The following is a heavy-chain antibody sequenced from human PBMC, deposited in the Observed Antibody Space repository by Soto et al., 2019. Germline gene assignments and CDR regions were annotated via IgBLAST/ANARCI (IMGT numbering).Heavy chain of an antibody. CDR3: ARTSHDRTGYYYFDY. D-gene: IGHD3-9*01. J-gene: IGHJ4*02. CDR1: CGSVTGGSYY. V-gene: IGHV4-61*01. Sequence: SETLSLTCTGSCGSVTGGSYYWSWIRQSPAKGLEWIGYFYYSGTTNYNPSLKSRVTISADTSKNQVSLTVNSVTAADTAVYYCARTSHDRTGYYYFDYWGRGTLVTVSS. CDR2: FYYSGTT.